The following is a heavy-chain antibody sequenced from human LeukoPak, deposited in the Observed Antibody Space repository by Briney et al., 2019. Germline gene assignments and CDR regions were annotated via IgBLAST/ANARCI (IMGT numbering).Heavy chain of an antibody. V-gene: IGHV3-48*01. J-gene: IGHJ6*03. CDR1: GFSFSSYS. CDR2: ITSSSSKTI. CDR3: ARGQKSVGRVLAGTTTYNYYYYMDV. Sequence: GGSLRLSCAASGFSFSSYSMNWVRQAPGKGLEWVSYITSSSSKTIYYADSVKGRFTIPRDNAKNSLSLQMNSLRAEDTAVYYCARGQKSVGRVLAGTTTYNYYYYMDVWGKGTTVTVSS. D-gene: IGHD6-19*01.